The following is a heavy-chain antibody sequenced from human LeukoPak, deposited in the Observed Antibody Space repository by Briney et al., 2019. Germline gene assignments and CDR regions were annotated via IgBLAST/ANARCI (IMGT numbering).Heavy chain of an antibody. CDR1: GYTFTSYD. J-gene: IGHJ4*02. V-gene: IGHV7-4-1*02. Sequence: ASVKVSCKASGYTFTSYDINWVRQAPGQGLEWMGWINTNTGNPTYVQGFTGRFVFSLDTSVSTAYLQISSLKAEDTAVYYCARVGIGGYLGYWGQGTLVTVSS. D-gene: IGHD1-14*01. CDR2: INTNTGNP. CDR3: ARVGIGGYLGY.